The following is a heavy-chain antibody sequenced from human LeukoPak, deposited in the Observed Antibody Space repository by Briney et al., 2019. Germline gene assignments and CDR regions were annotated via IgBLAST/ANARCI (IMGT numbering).Heavy chain of an antibody. D-gene: IGHD3-22*01. Sequence: SLRLSCAASGFTFDDYAMHWVRQAPGKGLEWVSGISWNSGSIGYADSVKGRFTISRDNAKNSLYLQMNSLRAEDTALYYCAKDKYYYDSTGAFDIWGQGTMVTVSS. CDR3: AKDKYYYDSTGAFDI. CDR1: GFTFDDYA. V-gene: IGHV3-9*01. CDR2: ISWNSGSI. J-gene: IGHJ3*02.